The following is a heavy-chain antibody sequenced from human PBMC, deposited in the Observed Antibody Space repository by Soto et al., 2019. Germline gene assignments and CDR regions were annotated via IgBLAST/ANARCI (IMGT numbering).Heavy chain of an antibody. CDR2: IDLSGTTT. J-gene: IGHJ1*01. D-gene: IGHD2-15*01. CDR3: MIDRVPDGLYSLAY. Sequence: GGSLRLSCAASGFSFSDYSMNWVRQAPGKGLEWVSFIDLSGTTTYYRDSVKGRFTIFKDKSMNTVYLQMNSLTVEDAAVYYCMIDRVPDGLYSLAYCGQGSLVPVSS. CDR1: GFSFSDYS. V-gene: IGHV3-23*03.